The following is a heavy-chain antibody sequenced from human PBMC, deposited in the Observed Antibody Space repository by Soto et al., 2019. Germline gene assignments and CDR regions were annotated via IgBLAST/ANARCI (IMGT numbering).Heavy chain of an antibody. D-gene: IGHD6-6*01. J-gene: IGHJ6*02. CDR3: AKDLVLDPGCFFYYYGMDV. Sequence: PGESLKISCAASGFPFSSYAMTWVRQAPGKGLEWVAVTSYDGRNKYYEDFVKGRFTIYRENSKNTLYLKISSLRGDDTAVYYCAKDLVLDPGCFFYYYGMDVWGQGATVTVS. CDR2: TSYDGRNK. V-gene: IGHV3-30*18. CDR1: GFPFSSYA.